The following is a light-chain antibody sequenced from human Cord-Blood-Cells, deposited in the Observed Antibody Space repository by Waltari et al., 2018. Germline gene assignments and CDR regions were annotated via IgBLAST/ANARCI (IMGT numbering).Light chain of an antibody. Sequence: DIVMTPSPDSLAVSLGERATLNCKHSQRVLYSSNNKNYVAWYQQTPGQPPKLLIYWASTRESGVPDRFSGSGSGTDFTLTISSLQAEDVAVYYCQQYYSTPPWTFGQGTKVEIK. CDR1: QRVLYSSNNKNY. CDR3: QQYYSTPPWT. V-gene: IGKV4-1*01. J-gene: IGKJ1*01. CDR2: WAS.